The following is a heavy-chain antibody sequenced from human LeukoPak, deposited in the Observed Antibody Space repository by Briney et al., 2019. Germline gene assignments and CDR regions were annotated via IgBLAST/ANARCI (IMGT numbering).Heavy chain of an antibody. D-gene: IGHD6-19*01. CDR1: GFTFSNAW. V-gene: IGHV3-15*01. CDR2: IKGRTDGGTT. Sequence: SGGSLRLSCAASGFTFSNAWMSWVRQAPGKGLEWVGRIKGRTDGGTTDYAAPVKGRFTISRDDSKNTLYLQMNSLETEDTAVYYCITYTSGWYWGQGTLVTVSS. J-gene: IGHJ4*02. CDR3: ITYTSGWY.